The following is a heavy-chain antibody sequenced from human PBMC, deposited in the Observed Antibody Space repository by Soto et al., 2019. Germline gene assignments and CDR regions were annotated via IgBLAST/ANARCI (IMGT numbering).Heavy chain of an antibody. D-gene: IGHD3-3*01. Sequence: VGSLRLSCAASGFTFSSYAMSWFRQARVNGLEWVSAISGSGGSTYYADSVKGRFTISRDNSKNTLYLQMNSLRAEDKAVYYCAKDHEYYDFWSGYYAFDIWGQGTMVTVSS. CDR1: GFTFSSYA. CDR3: AKDHEYYDFWSGYYAFDI. J-gene: IGHJ3*02. CDR2: ISGSGGST. V-gene: IGHV3-23*01.